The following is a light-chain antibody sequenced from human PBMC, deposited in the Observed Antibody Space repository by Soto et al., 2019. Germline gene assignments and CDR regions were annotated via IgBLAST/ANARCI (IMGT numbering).Light chain of an antibody. CDR2: LNSDGSH. Sequence: QPVLTQSPSASASLGASVKLTCTLSSGHSSYAIAWPQQQPEKGPRYLMKLNSDGSHSKGDGIPDRFSGSSSGAERDLTISSLQSEDEADYYCQTWGTGIQVFGGGTKLTVL. J-gene: IGLJ3*02. CDR1: SGHSSYA. V-gene: IGLV4-69*01. CDR3: QTWGTGIQV.